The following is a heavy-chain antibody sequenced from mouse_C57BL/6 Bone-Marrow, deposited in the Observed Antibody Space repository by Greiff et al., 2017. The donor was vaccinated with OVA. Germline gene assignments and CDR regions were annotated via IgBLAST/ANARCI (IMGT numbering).Heavy chain of an antibody. Sequence: QVQLQQSGAELVKPGASVKMSCKASGYTFTSYWITWVKQRPGQGLEWIGDIYPGSGSTNYNEKFKSKATLTVDTSSSTAYMQRSSLTSEDSAVYYCARPQFYFDYWGQGTTLTVSS. CDR3: ARPQFYFDY. V-gene: IGHV1-55*01. CDR2: IYPGSGST. J-gene: IGHJ2*01. CDR1: GYTFTSYW.